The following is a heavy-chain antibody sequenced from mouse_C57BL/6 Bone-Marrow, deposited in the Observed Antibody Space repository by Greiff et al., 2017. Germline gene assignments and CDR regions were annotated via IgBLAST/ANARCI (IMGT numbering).Heavy chain of an antibody. CDR2: IRSKSNNYAT. Sequence: GGGLVQPKGSLKLSCAASGFSFNTYAMNWVRQAPGKGLEWVARIRSKSNNYATYYADSVKDRFTISRDDSESMLYLQRNNLKTEDTAMYYCVRADHGYFDYWGQGTTLTVSS. CDR1: GFSFNTYA. V-gene: IGHV10-1*01. J-gene: IGHJ2*01. CDR3: VRADHGYFDY.